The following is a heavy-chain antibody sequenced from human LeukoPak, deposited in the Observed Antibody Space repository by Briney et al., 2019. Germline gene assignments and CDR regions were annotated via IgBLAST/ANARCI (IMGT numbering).Heavy chain of an antibody. J-gene: IGHJ1*01. CDR2: ISYDGSNR. D-gene: IGHD3-10*01. CDR3: AGRTNSGPPF. CDR1: GFAFSDCA. V-gene: IGHV3-30-3*01. Sequence: PGGSLRLSCAASGFAFSDCAVHWVRQAPGKGQEWVALISYDGSNRYYADSVKGRFTISRDNSKNTMSLQMNSLRREDTAVYYCAGRTNSGPPFWGQGTLVTVSS.